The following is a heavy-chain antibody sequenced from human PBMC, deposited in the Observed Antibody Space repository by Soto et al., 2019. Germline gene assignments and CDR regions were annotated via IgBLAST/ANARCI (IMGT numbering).Heavy chain of an antibody. J-gene: IGHJ4*02. V-gene: IGHV3-33*01. D-gene: IGHD3-22*01. CDR3: ARGQFDDSSGGFDY. Sequence: GGSLNLSCAASGFTFTSYGLLWVRQAPGKGLEWVAVIWYDGSNKYYADSVKGRFTISRDNSKNTLYLQMNSLRAEDTAVYYCARGQFDDSSGGFDYWGQGP. CDR2: IWYDGSNK. CDR1: GFTFTSYG.